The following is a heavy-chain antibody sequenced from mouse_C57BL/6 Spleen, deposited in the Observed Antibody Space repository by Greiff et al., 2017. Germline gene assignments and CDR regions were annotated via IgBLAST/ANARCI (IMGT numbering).Heavy chain of an antibody. CDR1: GYTFTSYW. CDR3: AGGGSSSYFDY. J-gene: IGHJ2*01. D-gene: IGHD1-1*01. CDR2: IDPSDSYT. Sequence: VKLQQPGAELVKPGASVKLSCKASGYTFTSYWMQWVKQRPGQGLEWIGEIDPSDSYTNYNQKFKGKATLTVDTSSSTAYMQLSSLTSEDSAVYYCAGGGSSSYFDYWGQGTTLTVSS. V-gene: IGHV1-50*01.